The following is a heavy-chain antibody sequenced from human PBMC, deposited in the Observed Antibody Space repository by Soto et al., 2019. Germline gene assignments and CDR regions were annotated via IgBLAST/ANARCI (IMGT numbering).Heavy chain of an antibody. D-gene: IGHD4-17*01. CDR3: ARDGPGGDYFYYMDV. J-gene: IGHJ6*03. V-gene: IGHV3-9*01. CDR2: LSWNRLTF. CDR1: GFPFDDFA. Sequence: EVQVVESGGALVQPGGSLRLSCVGSGFPFDDFAMHWVRQVPGKGLEWVSGLSWNRLTFGYAYSVKGRFTISRENAKKSLYLEMNSLRPEETAVYYCARDGPGGDYFYYMDVWGNGTTVTFSS.